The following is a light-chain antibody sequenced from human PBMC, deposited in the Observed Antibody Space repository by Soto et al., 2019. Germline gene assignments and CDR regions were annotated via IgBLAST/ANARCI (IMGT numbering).Light chain of an antibody. V-gene: IGKV3-15*01. J-gene: IGKJ2*01. Sequence: EIVMTQSPATLSVSPGEGASLSCRASQSVASNLAWYQHKPGQAPRLLIYDASTRATGIPARFSGSGSGTEFTLTISSLQSEDFAVYYCQQYNDWPPATFGQGTKLEIK. CDR2: DAS. CDR3: QQYNDWPPAT. CDR1: QSVASN.